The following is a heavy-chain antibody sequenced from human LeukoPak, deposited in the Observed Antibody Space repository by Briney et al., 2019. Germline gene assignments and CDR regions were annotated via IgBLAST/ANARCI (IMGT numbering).Heavy chain of an antibody. CDR1: GFTFNNYA. CDR3: AKDSAVVVTAIYDY. D-gene: IGHD2-21*02. V-gene: IGHV3-23*01. CDR2: ISGSGGRT. Sequence: SGGSLRLSCAASGFTFNNYAMSWVRQAPGKGLEWVSAISGSGGRTYYADSVKGRFTISRDNSKNTLYLQMNSLRAEDTAVYYCAKDSAVVVTAIYDYWGQGTLVTVSS. J-gene: IGHJ4*02.